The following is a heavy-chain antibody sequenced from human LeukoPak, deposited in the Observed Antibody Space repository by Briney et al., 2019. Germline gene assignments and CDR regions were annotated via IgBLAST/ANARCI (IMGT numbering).Heavy chain of an antibody. V-gene: IGHV4-34*01. D-gene: IGHD2-15*01. J-gene: IGHJ3*02. Sequence: SETLSLTCAVYGGSFSGYYWSWIRQPPGKGLEWIGEINHSGNTNYNPSLKSRVTISVDTSKNQFSLKLSSVTAADTAVYYCARPGVPYCSGGSCYSGAAFDIWGEGTMVTVSS. CDR1: GGSFSGYY. CDR3: ARPGVPYCSGGSCYSGAAFDI. CDR2: INHSGNT.